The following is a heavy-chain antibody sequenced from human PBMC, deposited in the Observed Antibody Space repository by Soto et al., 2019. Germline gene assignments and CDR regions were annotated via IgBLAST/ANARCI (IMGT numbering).Heavy chain of an antibody. Sequence: EVELLESGGGLVQPGGSLRLSCAASGFTFSTYAMSWVRQAPGKGLEWVSAISGSGDNTFYADSVKGRFAISRDNSKNTLYLQMNSLRAEDTAVYYCARAALTMVRGVPFDYWGQGTLVTVSS. V-gene: IGHV3-23*01. CDR2: ISGSGDNT. CDR1: GFTFSTYA. CDR3: ARAALTMVRGVPFDY. J-gene: IGHJ4*02. D-gene: IGHD3-10*01.